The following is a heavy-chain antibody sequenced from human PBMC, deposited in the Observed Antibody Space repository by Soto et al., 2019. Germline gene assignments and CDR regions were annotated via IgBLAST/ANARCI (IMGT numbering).Heavy chain of an antibody. Sequence: QVQLVQSGAEVKKPGASVKVSCKASGYTFTGYYMHWVRQAPGQGREWMGWINPNSGGTNYAQKFQGRVTMTRDTSISTAYMELSRLRSDDTAVYYCARVQDSSGWYDYYYYYGMDVWGQGTTVTVSS. CDR2: INPNSGGT. CDR3: ARVQDSSGWYDYYYYYGMDV. D-gene: IGHD6-19*01. V-gene: IGHV1-2*02. CDR1: GYTFTGYY. J-gene: IGHJ6*02.